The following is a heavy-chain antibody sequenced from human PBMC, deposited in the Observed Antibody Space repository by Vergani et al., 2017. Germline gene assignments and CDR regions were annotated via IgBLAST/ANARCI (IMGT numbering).Heavy chain of an antibody. CDR2: ISWNSGAV. V-gene: IGHV3-9*01. CDR1: GITFWKFG. Sequence: EVDLVESGGGLAQPGGSLRLSCEASGITFWKFGMHWVRQGPGKGLEWVSGISWNSGAVDYADSVRGRFTISRDNAKNSLFLEMNSLRFEDTAVYYCARDGPYCSSTSCYGQGAFDIWGQGTMVTVSS. CDR3: ARDGPYCSSTSCYGQGAFDI. J-gene: IGHJ3*02. D-gene: IGHD2-2*01.